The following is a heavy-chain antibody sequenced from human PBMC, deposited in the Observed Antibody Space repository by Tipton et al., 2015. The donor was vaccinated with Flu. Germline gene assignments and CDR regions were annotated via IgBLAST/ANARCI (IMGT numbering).Heavy chain of an antibody. CDR1: GGSISSYY. J-gene: IGHJ6*02. CDR2: IYYSGST. V-gene: IGHV4-59*01. Sequence: TLSLTCTVSGGSISSYYWSWIRQPPGKGLEWIGYIYYSGSTNYNLSLKSRVTISVDTSKNQFSLKLSSVTAADTAVYYCARERYYYDSSGYYGPRRTYYYYGMDVWGQGTTVTVSS. D-gene: IGHD3-22*01. CDR3: ARERYYYDSSGYYGPRRTYYYYGMDV.